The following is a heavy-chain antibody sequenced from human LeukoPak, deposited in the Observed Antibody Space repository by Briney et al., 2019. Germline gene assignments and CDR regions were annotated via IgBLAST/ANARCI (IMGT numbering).Heavy chain of an antibody. J-gene: IGHJ5*02. CDR2: ISAYNGNT. CDR3: ARDQQQHLMFDP. V-gene: IGHV1-18*01. D-gene: IGHD6-13*01. Sequence: ASVKVSCKASGYTLTSYGISWVRQAPGQGLEWMGWISAYNGNTNYAQKLQGRVTMTTDTSTSTAYMELRSLRSDDTAVYYCARDQQQHLMFDPWGQGTLVTVSS. CDR1: GYTLTSYG.